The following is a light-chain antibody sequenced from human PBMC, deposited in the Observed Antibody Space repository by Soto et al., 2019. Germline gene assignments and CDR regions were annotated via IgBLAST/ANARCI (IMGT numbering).Light chain of an antibody. J-gene: IGKJ4*01. CDR2: EAS. Sequence: IVLTQSPTTLSLSPGPRSTLSCRASQSVGNNLAWYQQKHGQAPGIIIYEASTRATGIPARFSGSGYGTDFNLTISSLETEDFAVYYCQQHANWPLTFGGGTKVDIK. CDR1: QSVGNN. CDR3: QQHANWPLT. V-gene: IGKV3-11*01.